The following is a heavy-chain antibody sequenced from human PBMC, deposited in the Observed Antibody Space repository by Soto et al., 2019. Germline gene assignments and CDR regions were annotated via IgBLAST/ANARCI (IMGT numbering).Heavy chain of an antibody. D-gene: IGHD4-17*01. CDR3: ARDQVTTKEYYFDY. V-gene: IGHV1-46*01. J-gene: IGHJ4*02. CDR1: GYTFTSYY. CDR2: INPSGGST. Sequence: ASVKVSCKASGYTFTSYYMHCVLQSPGQGLEWMGIINPSGGSTSYAQKFQGRVTMTRDTSTSTVYMELSSLRSEDTAVYYCARDQVTTKEYYFDYWGQGTLVTVSS.